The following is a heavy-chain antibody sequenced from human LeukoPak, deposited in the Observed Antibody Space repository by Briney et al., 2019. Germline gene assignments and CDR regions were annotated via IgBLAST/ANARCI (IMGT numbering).Heavy chain of an antibody. CDR1: GYTFTDYY. D-gene: IGHD4-23*01. J-gene: IGHJ4*02. CDR2: INPNSGGT. CDR3: ARARTTVVTRDY. Sequence: ASVKVSCKASGYTFTDYYVHWVRQAPGQGLEWMGWINPNSGGTNYAQKFQGRVTMTRDTSISTAYMELSRLRSDDTAVYYCARARTTVVTRDYWGQGTLVTVSS. V-gene: IGHV1-2*02.